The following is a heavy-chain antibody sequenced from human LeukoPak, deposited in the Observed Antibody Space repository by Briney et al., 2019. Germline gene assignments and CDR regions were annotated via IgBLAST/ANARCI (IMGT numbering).Heavy chain of an antibody. V-gene: IGHV3-21*01. D-gene: IGHD6-13*01. J-gene: IGHJ4*02. CDR1: GFPFWNYR. Sequence: GGSLRLSCATSGFPFWNYRMNWVRQAPGKGLEWVSSIDGTSTNIYYADSVKGRFTVSRDNAENSVYLQMNSLRADDTAVYYCARGEGQQLDDFYFDYWGQGTLVTVSS. CDR3: ARGEGQQLDDFYFDY. CDR2: IDGTSTNI.